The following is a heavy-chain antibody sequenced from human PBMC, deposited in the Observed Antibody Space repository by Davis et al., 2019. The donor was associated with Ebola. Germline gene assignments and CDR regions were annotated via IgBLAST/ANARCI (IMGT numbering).Heavy chain of an antibody. Sequence: SVKVSCKASGGTFSSYAISWVRQAPGQGLEWMGRIIPIFGTANYAQKFQGRVTMTTDTSTSTAYMELRSLRSDDTAVYYCATTVAGFYYYGMDVWGQGTTVTVSS. V-gene: IGHV1-69*05. CDR3: ATTVAGFYYYGMDV. D-gene: IGHD6-19*01. CDR2: IIPIFGTA. CDR1: GGTFSSYA. J-gene: IGHJ6*02.